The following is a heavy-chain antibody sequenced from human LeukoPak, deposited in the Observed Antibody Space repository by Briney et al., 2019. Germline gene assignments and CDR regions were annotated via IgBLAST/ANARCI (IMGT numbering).Heavy chain of an antibody. CDR3: ARGIRTGGPRSGIAAAGTRAFDI. D-gene: IGHD6-13*01. J-gene: IGHJ3*02. Sequence: GASVKVSCKASGYTFTSYGISWVRQAPGQGLEWMGWISAYNGNTNYAQKLQGRVTMTTDTSTSTAYMELRSLRSDDTAVYYCARGIRTGGPRSGIAAAGTRAFDIWGQGTMVTVSS. CDR1: GYTFTSYG. V-gene: IGHV1-18*01. CDR2: ISAYNGNT.